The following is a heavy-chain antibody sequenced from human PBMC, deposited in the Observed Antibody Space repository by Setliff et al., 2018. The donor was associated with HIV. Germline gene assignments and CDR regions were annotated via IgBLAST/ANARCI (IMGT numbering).Heavy chain of an antibody. Sequence: PGESLKISCAASGFTFRSYWMSWVRQAPGKGLEWVANINEGGSEKNYVDSVKGRFTISRDNAQNSLYLQMNSLGAEDTAVYYCTRHYGSGTYCLAYWGQGTLVTVSS. CDR3: TRHYGSGTYCLAY. V-gene: IGHV3-7*01. D-gene: IGHD3-10*01. CDR2: INEGGSEK. CDR1: GFTFRSYW. J-gene: IGHJ4*02.